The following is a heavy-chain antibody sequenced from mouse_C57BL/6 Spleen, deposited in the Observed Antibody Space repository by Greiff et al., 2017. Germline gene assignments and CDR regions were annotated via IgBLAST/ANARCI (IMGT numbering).Heavy chain of an antibody. CDR1: GYTFTSYW. CDR2: IHPKSGST. Sequence: QVQLQQPGAELVKPGASVKLSCKASGYTFTSYWMHWVKQRPGQGLEWIGMIHPKSGSTNYNEKFKSKATLTVDKSSSTAYMQLSSLASADAAVYYCARGGGITTTTTFDYWGQGTTLTVSS. V-gene: IGHV1-64*01. J-gene: IGHJ2*01. CDR3: ARGGGITTTTTFDY. D-gene: IGHD1-1*01.